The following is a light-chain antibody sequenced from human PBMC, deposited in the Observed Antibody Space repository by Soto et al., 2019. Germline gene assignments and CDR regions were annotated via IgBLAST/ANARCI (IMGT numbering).Light chain of an antibody. Sequence: QSVLTQPASVSGSHGQSITISCTGTSSDVGGYNYVSWYQQHTGKAPKLMIYDVSNRPSGVSNRFSGSKSGNTASLTTSGLQAEDEADYYCSSYTSSSTLYVFGTGTKLTVL. CDR2: DVS. CDR1: SSDVGGYNY. J-gene: IGLJ1*01. V-gene: IGLV2-14*01. CDR3: SSYTSSSTLYV.